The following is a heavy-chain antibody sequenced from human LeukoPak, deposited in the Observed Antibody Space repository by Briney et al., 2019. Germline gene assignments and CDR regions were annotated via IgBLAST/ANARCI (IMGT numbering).Heavy chain of an antibody. CDR1: GYTFTSYG. CDR2: ISAYNGNT. Sequence: ASVKVSCKASGYTFTSYGIRWVRQAPGQGLEWMGWISAYNGNTNYAQKLQGRVTMTTDTSTSTAYMELRSLRSDDTAVYYCARVPESDYYYYYMDVWGKGTTVTVSS. J-gene: IGHJ6*03. D-gene: IGHD2/OR15-2a*01. V-gene: IGHV1-18*01. CDR3: ARVPESDYYYYYMDV.